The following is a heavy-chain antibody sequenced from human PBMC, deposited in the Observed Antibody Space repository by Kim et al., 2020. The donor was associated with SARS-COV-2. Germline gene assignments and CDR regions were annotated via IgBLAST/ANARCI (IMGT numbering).Heavy chain of an antibody. D-gene: IGHD1-26*01. Sequence: SGSRGNADPVKSRFTISRENAKNSLYLQMNSLRAEDTALYYCAKDSGDPWGQGTLVTVSS. V-gene: IGHV3-9*01. CDR2: SGSR. CDR3: AKDSGDP. J-gene: IGHJ5*02.